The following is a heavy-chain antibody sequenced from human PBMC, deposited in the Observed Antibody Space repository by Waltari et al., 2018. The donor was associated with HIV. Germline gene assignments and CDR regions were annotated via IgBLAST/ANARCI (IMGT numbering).Heavy chain of an antibody. D-gene: IGHD3-3*01. Sequence: QVLLQESGPGLVKPSQTLSLTCTVSGGSISSGDYYWSWIRQPPGKGLVCVGYIYYRWSTYYNPSLKGRVTISVDTSKNPFSLKLSSVTAADTAVYYCARRSFWSGYLFWGQGTLVTVSS. CDR3: ARRSFWSGYLF. CDR2: IYYRWST. CDR1: GGSISSGDYY. J-gene: IGHJ4*02. V-gene: IGHV4-30-4*01.